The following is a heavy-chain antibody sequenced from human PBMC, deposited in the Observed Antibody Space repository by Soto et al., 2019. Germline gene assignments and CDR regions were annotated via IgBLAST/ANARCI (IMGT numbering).Heavy chain of an antibody. V-gene: IGHV4-39*01. D-gene: IGHD6-13*01. CDR1: GGSISSSSYY. Sequence: QLQLQESGPGLVKPSETLSLTCTVSGGSISSSSYYWGWIRQPPGKGLEWIGSIYYSGSTYYNPSLKSRVTISVDTSKNQFSPKLSSVTAADTAVYYCARHFPEQQLPTPFDYWGQGTLVTVSS. J-gene: IGHJ4*02. CDR3: ARHFPEQQLPTPFDY. CDR2: IYYSGST.